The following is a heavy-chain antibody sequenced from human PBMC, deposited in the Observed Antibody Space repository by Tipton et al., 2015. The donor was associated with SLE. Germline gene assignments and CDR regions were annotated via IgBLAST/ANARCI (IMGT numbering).Heavy chain of an antibody. V-gene: IGHV4-61*01. CDR2: IYYSGST. CDR1: GGSVSSGSYY. CDR3: ARGGRFSYWFDP. Sequence: TLSLTCTVSGGSVSSGSYYWSWIRQPPGKGLEWIGYIYYSGSTNYNPSLKSRVTISVDTSKNQFSLKLSSVTAADTAVYYCARGGRFSYWFDPWGQGTLVTVSS. J-gene: IGHJ5*02. D-gene: IGHD3-3*01.